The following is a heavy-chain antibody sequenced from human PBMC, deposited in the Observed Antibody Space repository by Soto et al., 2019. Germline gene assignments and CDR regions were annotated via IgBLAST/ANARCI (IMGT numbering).Heavy chain of an antibody. V-gene: IGHV1-18*01. J-gene: IGHJ4*02. CDR2: ISAHNGNT. D-gene: IGHD4-17*01. CDR3: ARDRAFSNGYYGFYFDY. CDR1: GCTFTSYF. Sequence: GGSMKGFRKASGCTFTSYFITWVRQAPWQRLEWMGWISAHNGNTNYAQKFQDRVTMTTDTPTSTAYMELRSLRSDDTAMYYCARDRAFSNGYYGFYFDYWGQGSLVTVS.